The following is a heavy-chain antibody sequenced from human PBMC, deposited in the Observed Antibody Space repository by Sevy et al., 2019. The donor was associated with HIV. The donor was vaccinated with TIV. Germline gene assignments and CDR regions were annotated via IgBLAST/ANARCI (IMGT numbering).Heavy chain of an antibody. CDR2: ISSGTSSI. D-gene: IGHD6-13*01. V-gene: IGHV3-48*01. CDR1: GFTFSSYS. CDR3: ARDGTSSWYGFDY. J-gene: IGHJ4*02. Sequence: GGSLRLSCAASGFTFSSYSMNWVRQAPGKGLEWVSYISSGTSSIYYAYSVKGRFTISRDNAKNSLYLQMNSLRAEDTAVYYCARDGTSSWYGFDYWGQGTLVTVSS.